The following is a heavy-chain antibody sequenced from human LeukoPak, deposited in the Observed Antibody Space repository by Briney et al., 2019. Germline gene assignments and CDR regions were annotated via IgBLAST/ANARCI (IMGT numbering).Heavy chain of an antibody. CDR3: AKDPTDFDSSGQTYFDY. CDR1: GFTFSSCA. V-gene: IGHV3-23*01. CDR2: ISTSGGRT. Sequence: GGSLRLSCAASGFTFSSCAMSWVRQAPGNWLEWASSISTSGGRTFCDDSVKGWFTISRDNYKNTLYLQMNRLKAEDTAIYYCAKDPTDFDSSGQTYFDYWGKGTLVTVSS. D-gene: IGHD3-22*01. J-gene: IGHJ4*02.